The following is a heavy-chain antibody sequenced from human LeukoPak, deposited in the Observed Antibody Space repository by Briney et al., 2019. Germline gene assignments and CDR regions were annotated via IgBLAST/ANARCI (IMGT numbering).Heavy chain of an antibody. CDR2: IRQDGGEK. D-gene: IGHD1-26*01. CDR1: GFTFSTYW. V-gene: IGHV3-7*01. Sequence: GGSLRLSCIGSGFTFSTYWMSWVRQAPGKELEWVANIRQDGGEKYYVDSVKGRFSISRDDARNSLYLQMNRLTAEDTAVYYCARDKIVGATHFDYWGQGTLVTVSA. CDR3: ARDKIVGATHFDY. J-gene: IGHJ4*02.